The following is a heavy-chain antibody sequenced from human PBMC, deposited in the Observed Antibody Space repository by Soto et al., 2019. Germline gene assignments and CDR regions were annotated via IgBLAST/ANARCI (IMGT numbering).Heavy chain of an antibody. CDR3: ARVYSAGYFDY. CDR2: IIPILGIA. D-gene: IGHD2-15*01. V-gene: IGHV1-69*02. CDR1: GGTFSSYT. Sequence: QVQLVQSGAEVKKPGSSVKVSCKASGGTFSSYTISWVRQAPGQGLEWMGRIIPILGIANYAQKFHGRVTITADKSTSTVYREQSSLRSEDTAVYYCARVYSAGYFDYWGQGTLVTVSS. J-gene: IGHJ4*02.